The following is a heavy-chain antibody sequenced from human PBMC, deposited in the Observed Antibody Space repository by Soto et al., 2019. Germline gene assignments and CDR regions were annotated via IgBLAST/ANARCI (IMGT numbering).Heavy chain of an antibody. Sequence: EVQLVESGGGLVQPGGSLKLSCAASGFTFSRSAMHWVRQDSGKGLEWVGRIRSKANSYATAYAASVKGRVTISRDDSKNTAYLQMNSLQTEDTAVYYCTSTHSYMTTTAETDYWGQGTLVTVSS. CDR1: GFTFSRSA. V-gene: IGHV3-73*01. D-gene: IGHD4-17*01. J-gene: IGHJ4*02. CDR3: TSTHSYMTTTAETDY. CDR2: IRSKANSYAT.